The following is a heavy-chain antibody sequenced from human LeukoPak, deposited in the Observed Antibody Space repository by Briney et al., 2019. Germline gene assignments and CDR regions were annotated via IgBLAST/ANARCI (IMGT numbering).Heavy chain of an antibody. Sequence: SETLSLTCTVSGDSISTSNSYWGWIRQPPGKGLEWIGSIYYSGNTYYNASLKSRVTISVDTSKNQFSLKLSSVTAADTAVYYCARARARTYYYDSRGHGLDIWGQGTMVTVSS. CDR3: ARARARTYYYDSRGHGLDI. CDR1: GDSISTSNSY. J-gene: IGHJ3*02. V-gene: IGHV4-39*07. CDR2: IYYSGNT. D-gene: IGHD3-22*01.